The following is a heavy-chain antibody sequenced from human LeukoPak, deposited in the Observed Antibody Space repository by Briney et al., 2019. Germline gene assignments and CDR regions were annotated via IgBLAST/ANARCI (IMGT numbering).Heavy chain of an antibody. J-gene: IGHJ4*02. CDR1: GGSFSGFY. V-gene: IGHV4-34*01. Sequence: SETLSLTCAVYGGSFSGFYWSWIRQPPGKGLEWIGEIHHSGSTNYNPSLKSRVTISVDTSKNQFSLKLSSVTAADTAVYYCARMREIAATGISGGDYWDQGTLVTVSS. D-gene: IGHD6-13*01. CDR3: ARMREIAATGISGGDY. CDR2: IHHSGST.